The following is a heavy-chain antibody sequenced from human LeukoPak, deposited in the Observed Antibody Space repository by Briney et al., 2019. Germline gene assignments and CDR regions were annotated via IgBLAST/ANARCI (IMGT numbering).Heavy chain of an antibody. J-gene: IGHJ6*02. CDR3: AKAQGAVATYYYYGMDV. CDR1: GFTFSSYA. D-gene: IGHD2-21*02. V-gene: IGHV3-23*01. Sequence: GGSLRLSCAASGFTFSSYAMSWVRQAPGRGLEWVSAISGSGGSTYYADSVKGRFTISRDNSNNTLYLQLNSLRAEDTSVYYCAKAQGAVATYYYYGMDVWGQGTTVTVSS. CDR2: ISGSGGST.